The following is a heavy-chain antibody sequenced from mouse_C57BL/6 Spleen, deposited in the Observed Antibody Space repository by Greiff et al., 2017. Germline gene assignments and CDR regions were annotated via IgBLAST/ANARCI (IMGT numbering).Heavy chain of an antibody. CDR3: ARGANWDYFDY. V-gene: IGHV1-50*01. D-gene: IGHD4-1*01. CDR1: GYTFTSYW. Sequence: VQLQQPGAELVKPGASVKLSCKASGYTFTSYWMQWVKQRPGQGLEWIGEIDPSDSYTNYNQKFKGKATLTVDTSSSTAYMQLSSLTSEDSAVYYCARGANWDYFDYWGKGTTLTVSS. J-gene: IGHJ2*01. CDR2: IDPSDSYT.